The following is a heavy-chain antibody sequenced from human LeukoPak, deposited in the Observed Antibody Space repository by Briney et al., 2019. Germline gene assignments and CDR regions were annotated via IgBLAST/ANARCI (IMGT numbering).Heavy chain of an antibody. CDR3: VPTMSWPDR. D-gene: IGHD3-10*01. CDR1: GFIFSSYW. J-gene: IGHJ5*02. V-gene: IGHV3-74*01. CDR2: ISSDGNTA. Sequence: GGSLRLSCAASGFIFSSYWMNWLRQTPGKGLVWISRISSDGNTANYADSVKGRFSISRDNAKNTLFLQMNSLRAEDTAVYYCVPTMSWPDRWGQGTLVTVSS.